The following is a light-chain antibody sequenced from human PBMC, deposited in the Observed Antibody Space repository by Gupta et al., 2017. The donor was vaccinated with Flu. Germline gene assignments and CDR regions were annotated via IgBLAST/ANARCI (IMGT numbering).Light chain of an antibody. Sequence: PSTLSASVGDRVTITCRARQSISVNLAWYQQKPGKAPYLLIYKASTVQSGVPSRFSGSGSGTEFTLTISSLQPDDFATYYCQHYDSYSGTFGQGTQVEIK. CDR3: QHYDSYSGT. J-gene: IGKJ1*01. V-gene: IGKV1-5*03. CDR2: KAS. CDR1: QSISVN.